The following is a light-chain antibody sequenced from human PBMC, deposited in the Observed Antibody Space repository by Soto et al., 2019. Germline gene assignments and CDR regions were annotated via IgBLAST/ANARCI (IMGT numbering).Light chain of an antibody. CDR2: EGG. CDR1: SSDVGRYNL. J-gene: IGLJ2*01. Sequence: QSALTQPASVSGSSGQSITISCTGTSSDVGRYNLVSLYQQHPGKAPKVIIYEGGKRPSGVSNRFCGSKSGITASLTISGIQAEDESVYYCCSYAGYSTAAVVGGGTKLTVL. CDR3: CSYAGYSTAAV. V-gene: IGLV2-23*01.